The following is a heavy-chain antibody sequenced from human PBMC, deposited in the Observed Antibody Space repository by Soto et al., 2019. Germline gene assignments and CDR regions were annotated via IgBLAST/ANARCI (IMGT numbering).Heavy chain of an antibody. CDR2: IIPIFGTA. J-gene: IGHJ4*02. CDR1: GGTFSSYA. D-gene: IGHD3-3*01. CDR3: AREKNDFWSGYSALGFDY. Sequence: ASVKVSCKASGGTFSSYAISWVRQAPGQGLEWMGGIIPIFGTANYAQKFQGRVTITADESTSTAYMELSSLSFEDTAVYYCAREKNDFWSGYSALGFDYWGQGTLVTVLL. V-gene: IGHV1-69*13.